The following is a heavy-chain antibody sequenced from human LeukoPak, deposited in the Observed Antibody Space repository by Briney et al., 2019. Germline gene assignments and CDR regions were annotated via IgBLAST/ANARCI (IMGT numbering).Heavy chain of an antibody. CDR1: GFTFSSYA. D-gene: IGHD3-10*01. CDR3: AREITMVRGVIDAIDY. J-gene: IGHJ4*02. Sequence: PGECLRLSCAASGFTFSSYAMHWVRQAPGKGLEWVAVISYDGSNKVYGDSVKGRFTISRDNSKNTLYLQMNSLRAEDTAVYYCAREITMVRGVIDAIDYWGQGTLVT. V-gene: IGHV3-30-3*01. CDR2: ISYDGSNK.